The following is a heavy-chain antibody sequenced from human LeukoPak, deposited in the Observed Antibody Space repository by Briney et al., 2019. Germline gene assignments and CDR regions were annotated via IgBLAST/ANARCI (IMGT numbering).Heavy chain of an antibody. J-gene: IGHJ4*02. CDR2: ISGSGGST. CDR1: GFTFSGYA. Sequence: GGSLRLSCAASGFTFSGYAMGWVRQPPGKGLEWVSTISGSGGSTYYPDSGKGRFTISRDNSKNTLYLQMSSLRAEDTAVYYCAKANTIFAVVTVWDYWGQGTLVTVSA. V-gene: IGHV3-23*01. CDR3: AKANTIFAVVTVWDY. D-gene: IGHD3-3*01.